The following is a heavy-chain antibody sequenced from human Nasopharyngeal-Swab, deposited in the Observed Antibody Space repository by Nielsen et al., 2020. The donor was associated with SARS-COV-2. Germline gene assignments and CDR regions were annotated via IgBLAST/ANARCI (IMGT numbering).Heavy chain of an antibody. CDR3: ARGRGSGSYYRGNWFDP. V-gene: IGHV1-8*01. CDR2: MNPDSGNT. CDR1: GYTFSSYE. Sequence: ASVKVSCKASGYTFSSYEINWVRQAPGQGLEWMGWMNPDSGNTGYAQKFQGRVTMTRNTSINTVYMELSSLRAEDTAVYYCARGRGSGSYYRGNWFDPWGQGTLVTVSS. J-gene: IGHJ5*02. D-gene: IGHD3-10*01.